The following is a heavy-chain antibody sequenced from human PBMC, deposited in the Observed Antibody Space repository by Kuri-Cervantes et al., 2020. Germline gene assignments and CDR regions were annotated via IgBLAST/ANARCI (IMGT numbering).Heavy chain of an antibody. V-gene: IGHV4-30-4*01. CDR3: ARGIPLLRYFDWLSYFDY. Sequence: SETLSLTCTVSGGSISSGDYYWSWIRQPPGKGLEWIGYIYYSGSTYYNPSLKSRVTISVDTSKNQFSLKLSSVTAADTAVYYCARGIPLLRYFDWLSYFDYWGQGTLVTVSS. J-gene: IGHJ4*02. CDR1: GGSISSGDYY. D-gene: IGHD3-9*01. CDR2: IYYSGST.